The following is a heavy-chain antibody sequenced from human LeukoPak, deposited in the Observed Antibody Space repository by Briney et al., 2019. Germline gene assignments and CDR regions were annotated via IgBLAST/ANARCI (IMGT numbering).Heavy chain of an antibody. CDR2: ISSNGGST. D-gene: IGHD3-10*01. CDR3: VKDGSGSYYTYYFDY. Sequence: GGSLRLSCSASGFTFSRYAMHWVRQAPGRGLEYVSAISSNGGSTYYTDSVKGRFTISRDNSKNTLYLQMSSLRAEDTAVYYCVKDGSGSYYTYYFDYWGQGTLVTVSS. CDR1: GFTFSRYA. V-gene: IGHV3-64D*06. J-gene: IGHJ4*02.